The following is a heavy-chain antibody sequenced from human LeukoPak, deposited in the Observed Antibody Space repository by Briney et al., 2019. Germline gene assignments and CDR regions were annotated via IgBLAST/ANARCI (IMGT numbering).Heavy chain of an antibody. J-gene: IGHJ5*02. CDR3: ASVLSGIAVAGSFDP. Sequence: SVKVSCKASGGTFSSYAISWVRQAPGQGLEWMGRITPILGIANYAQKFQGRVTITADKSTSTAYMELSSLRSEDTAVYYCASVLSGIAVAGSFDPWGQGTLVTVSS. V-gene: IGHV1-69*04. CDR1: GGTFSSYA. D-gene: IGHD6-19*01. CDR2: ITPILGIA.